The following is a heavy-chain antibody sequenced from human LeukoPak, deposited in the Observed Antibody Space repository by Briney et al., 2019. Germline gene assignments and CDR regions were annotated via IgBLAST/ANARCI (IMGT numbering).Heavy chain of an antibody. V-gene: IGHV4-59*01. Sequence: SETLSLTCTVSGGSISSYYWTWIRQPPGKGREGIGYIRDSGSTNYNPSLKSRVTISADTSKKQFSLKVRSVTAADTATYFCARDVGAGTDYWGQGILVSVPS. CDR1: GGSISSYY. J-gene: IGHJ4*02. CDR3: ARDVGAGTDY. D-gene: IGHD6-19*01. CDR2: IRDSGST.